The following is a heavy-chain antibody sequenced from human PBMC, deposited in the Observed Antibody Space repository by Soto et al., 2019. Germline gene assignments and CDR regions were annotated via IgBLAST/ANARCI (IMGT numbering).Heavy chain of an antibody. V-gene: IGHV3-23*01. Sequence: GGSLRLSCAASGFTFSSYAMRWVRQAPGKGLEWVSAISGSGGSTYYAYSVKGRFTISRDKSKNTLYLQMNSLRAEDTAVYYCAKCGSYDLGGYNWFGPGGQGTLVTLAS. CDR1: GFTFSSYA. D-gene: IGHD5-12*01. CDR2: ISGSGGST. CDR3: AKCGSYDLGGYNWFGP. J-gene: IGHJ5*02.